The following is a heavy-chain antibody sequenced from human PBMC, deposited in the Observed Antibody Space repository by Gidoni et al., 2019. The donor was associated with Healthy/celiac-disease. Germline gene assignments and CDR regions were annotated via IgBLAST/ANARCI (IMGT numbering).Heavy chain of an antibody. CDR3: ARELGYCSGGSCFVNWFDP. CDR2: ISSSSSTI. J-gene: IGHJ5*02. Sequence: EVQLVESGGGLVQPGGSLRLSCAASGFTFSSYSMNWVRQAPGTGLEWVSYISSSSSTIYYADSVKGRFTISRDNAKNSLYLQMNSLRAEDTAVYYCARELGYCSGGSCFVNWFDPWGQGTLVTVSS. V-gene: IGHV3-48*01. D-gene: IGHD2-15*01. CDR1: GFTFSSYS.